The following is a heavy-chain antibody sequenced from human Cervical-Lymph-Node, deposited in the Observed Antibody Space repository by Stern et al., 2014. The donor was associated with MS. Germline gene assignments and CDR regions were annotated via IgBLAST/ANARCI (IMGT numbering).Heavy chain of an antibody. J-gene: IGHJ4*02. D-gene: IGHD5-24*01. CDR3: VREGKGRDGYNNPFDY. Sequence: QVQLGQSGAEVRKPGSSVKVSCKASGDTFGTYTFSWVRQAPGQGLEGMGGIIPMFGTANYAQKFQGTVTITADESTNTAYMELSSLRSEDTAVYYCVREGKGRDGYNNPFDYWGQGTLVTVSS. V-gene: IGHV1-69*01. CDR1: GDTFGTYT. CDR2: IIPMFGTA.